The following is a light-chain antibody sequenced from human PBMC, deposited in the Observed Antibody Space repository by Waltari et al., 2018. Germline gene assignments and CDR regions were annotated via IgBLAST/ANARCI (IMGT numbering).Light chain of an antibody. CDR2: DAS. Sequence: EIMLTQSPGTLSLSPGERATLSCRASQSISRFLAWYQQKPGQAPRLLIYDASSRATGIPDRFSGSGSGTDFSLTISRLEPEDIAVYYCQKYGNLLATFGQGTKVEIK. CDR1: QSISRF. V-gene: IGKV3-20*01. J-gene: IGKJ1*01. CDR3: QKYGNLLAT.